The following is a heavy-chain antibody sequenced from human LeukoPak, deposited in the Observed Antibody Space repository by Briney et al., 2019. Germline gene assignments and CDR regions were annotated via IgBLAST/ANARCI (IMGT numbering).Heavy chain of an antibody. CDR3: ARLEWPTGEHDAFDI. D-gene: IGHD3-3*01. CDR2: IYPGDSDT. CDR1: GYSFTSYW. J-gene: IGHJ3*02. V-gene: IGHV5-51*01. Sequence: GESLKISCKGSGYSFTSYWIGWVRQMPGKGLEWMGIIYPGDSDTRYSPSFQGQVTISADKSISTAYLQWSSLKASDTAMYYCARLEWPTGEHDAFDIWGQGTMVTVSS.